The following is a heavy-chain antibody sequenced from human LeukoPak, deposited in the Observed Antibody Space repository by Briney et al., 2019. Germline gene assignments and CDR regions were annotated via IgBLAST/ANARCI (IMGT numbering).Heavy chain of an antibody. Sequence: ASVKVSCKASGYTFTGYNMHWVRQAPGQGLEWMGWINPNSGGTNYAQKFQGRVTMTRDTSISTAYMELSRLRSDDTAVYYCARAGGNSGYELGAFDIWGQGTMVTVSS. CDR2: INPNSGGT. V-gene: IGHV1-2*02. J-gene: IGHJ3*02. CDR1: GYTFTGYN. D-gene: IGHD5-12*01. CDR3: ARAGGNSGYELGAFDI.